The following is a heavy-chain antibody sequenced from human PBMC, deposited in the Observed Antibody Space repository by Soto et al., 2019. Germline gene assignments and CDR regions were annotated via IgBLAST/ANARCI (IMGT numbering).Heavy chain of an antibody. J-gene: IGHJ3*02. CDR1: GFTFSNAW. Sequence: GGSLRLSCAASGFTFSNAWMSWVRQAPGKGLEWVGRIKSKTDGGTTDYAAPVKGRFTISRDDSENTLYLQMNSLKTEDTAVYYCTTEQSSPIFKVIIIEFAFYIWRQGRMVAV. D-gene: IGHD3-3*01. CDR2: IKSKTDGGTT. CDR3: TTEQSSPIFKVIIIEFAFYI. V-gene: IGHV3-15*01.